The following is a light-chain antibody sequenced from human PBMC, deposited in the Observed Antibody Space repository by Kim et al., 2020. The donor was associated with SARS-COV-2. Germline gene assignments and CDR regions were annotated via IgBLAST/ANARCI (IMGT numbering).Light chain of an antibody. CDR3: QQANSLPFT. CDR1: QGVSNW. V-gene: IGKV1-12*01. CDR2: AAS. J-gene: IGKJ4*01. Sequence: ATVGDRVTITCRASQGVSNWLVWYQQKPGKAPKLLIYAASSLQSGVPSRFSGSGSGTDFTLPIGSLQPEDFATYYCQQANSLPFTFGGGTKVDIK.